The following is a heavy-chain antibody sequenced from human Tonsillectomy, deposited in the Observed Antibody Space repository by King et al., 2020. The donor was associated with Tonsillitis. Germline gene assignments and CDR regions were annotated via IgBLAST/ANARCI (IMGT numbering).Heavy chain of an antibody. CDR2: IYPGDSDS. D-gene: IGHD3-10*01. CDR1: GYSFTSYW. Sequence: QLVQSGAEVKKPGESLKISCKGSGYSFTSYWIGWVRQMPGKGLECMGIIYPGDSDSRYSPSFQGQVTNSADKSISTAYLQWSSLKASDTAMYYCAGLKAGRGGPDAFDIWGQGTMVTVSS. CDR3: AGLKAGRGGPDAFDI. V-gene: IGHV5-51*01. J-gene: IGHJ3*02.